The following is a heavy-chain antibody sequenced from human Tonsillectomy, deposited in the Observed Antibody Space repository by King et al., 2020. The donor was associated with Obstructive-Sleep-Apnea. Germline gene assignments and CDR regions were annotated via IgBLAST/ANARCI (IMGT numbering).Heavy chain of an antibody. Sequence: VQLQQWGAGLLKPSETLSLTCAVYGGSFSGYYWSWIRQPPGKGLEWIGEINHSGSTNYNPSLKSRVTISLDTSKNQFSLELSSVTSADTAVYYCARGGWGSSWPFAYWGQGTLVTVSS. CDR3: ARGGWGSSWPFAY. D-gene: IGHD6-13*01. V-gene: IGHV4-34*01. CDR1: GGSFSGYY. CDR2: INHSGST. J-gene: IGHJ4*02.